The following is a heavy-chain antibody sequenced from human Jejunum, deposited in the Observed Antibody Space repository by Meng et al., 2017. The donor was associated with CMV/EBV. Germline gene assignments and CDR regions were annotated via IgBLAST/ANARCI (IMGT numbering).Heavy chain of an antibody. D-gene: IGHD2-15*01. J-gene: IGHJ4*02. CDR3: ARGSRASGGTFDY. Sequence: VSGVSIKSQYWSWIRQPPGKGLDWIGSIYYTGTTSYNPSLESRVIILMDTSNRQFSLKLGSVTAADTAVYYCARGSRASGGTFDYWGQGALVTVSS. V-gene: IGHV4-59*11. CDR1: GVSIKSQY. CDR2: IYYTGTT.